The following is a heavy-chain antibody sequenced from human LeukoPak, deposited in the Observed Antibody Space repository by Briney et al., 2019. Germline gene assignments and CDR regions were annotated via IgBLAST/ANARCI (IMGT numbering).Heavy chain of an antibody. CDR3: AKDRSWLVRYYFDY. J-gene: IGHJ4*02. CDR2: ISGSGGST. Sequence: PGGSLRLSCAASGFTFSTYAMSWVRQAPGKGLEWVSAISGSGGSTYYADSVKGRFTVSRDNPKNTLDLQMNSLRAEDTAVYYCAKDRSWLVRYYFDYWGQGTLVTVSS. V-gene: IGHV3-23*01. CDR1: GFTFSTYA. D-gene: IGHD6-19*01.